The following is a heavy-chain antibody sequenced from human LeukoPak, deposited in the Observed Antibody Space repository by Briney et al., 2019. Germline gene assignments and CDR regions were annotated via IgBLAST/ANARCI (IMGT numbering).Heavy chain of an antibody. CDR3: TRDLTNWNDATFDI. D-gene: IGHD1-1*01. J-gene: IGHJ3*02. V-gene: IGHV3-7*01. Sequence: GGSLRLSCAASGFTFSYYWMSWVRQAPGKGLEWVANIKQDGSDKYYVDSVKGRFTISRDNAKNSLYLQMNSLSAEDTAMYYWTRDLTNWNDATFDIWGQGTMVTVSS. CDR2: IKQDGSDK. CDR1: GFTFSYYW.